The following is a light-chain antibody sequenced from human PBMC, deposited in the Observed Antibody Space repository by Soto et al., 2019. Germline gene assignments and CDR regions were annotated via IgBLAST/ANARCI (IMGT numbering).Light chain of an antibody. Sequence: DIQMTQSPSSLSASVGDRVTITCRASQSISSYLNWYQQKPGKAPKPLIYAASSLQSGVPSRFSGSGYGANFTLTISSLQPEDFATYYCQQSNSTPITFGQGTRLEIK. V-gene: IGKV1-39*01. CDR3: QQSNSTPIT. CDR2: AAS. J-gene: IGKJ5*01. CDR1: QSISSY.